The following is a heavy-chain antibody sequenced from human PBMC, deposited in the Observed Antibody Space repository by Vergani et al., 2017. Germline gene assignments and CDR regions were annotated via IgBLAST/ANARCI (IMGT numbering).Heavy chain of an antibody. Sequence: QVQLVQSGAEVKKPGASVKVSCKASGYTFTSYGISWVRQAPGQGLEWMGWISAYNGNTTYAQKLQGRVTMTTDTSTSTAYMELRSLRSDDTAVYYCARDLNDDSSGYYSFGGAFDIWGQGTMVTVSS. CDR2: ISAYNGNT. J-gene: IGHJ3*02. D-gene: IGHD3-22*01. CDR3: ARDLNDDSSGYYSFGGAFDI. V-gene: IGHV1-18*01. CDR1: GYTFTSYG.